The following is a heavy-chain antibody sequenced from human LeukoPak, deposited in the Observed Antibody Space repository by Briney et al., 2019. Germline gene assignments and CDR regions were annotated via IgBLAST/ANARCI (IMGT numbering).Heavy chain of an antibody. CDR1: GFTFSSYS. Sequence: GGSLRLSCAASGFTFSSYSMNWVRQAPGKGLEWVSSISSSSGYIYYADSVKGRFTISRDNAKNSLYLQMNSLRAEDTAVYYCARDLYSGSAVWGQGTLVTVSS. V-gene: IGHV3-21*01. D-gene: IGHD1-26*01. J-gene: IGHJ4*02. CDR3: ARDLYSGSAV. CDR2: ISSSSGYI.